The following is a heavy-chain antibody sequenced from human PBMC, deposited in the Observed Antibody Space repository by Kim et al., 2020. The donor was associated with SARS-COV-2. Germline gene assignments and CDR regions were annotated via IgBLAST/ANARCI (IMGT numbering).Heavy chain of an antibody. CDR1: GFTFSHYA. Sequence: GGSLRLSCAASGFTFSHYAMSWFRQAPGTGLEWVSSISGSGSTFYADSVKGRLSSSRDNSQSTVYLQMSSLRADDTAMYYCARAVSGPNVGDAAFAFWG. D-gene: IGHD3-10*01. V-gene: IGHV3-23*01. J-gene: IGHJ3*01. CDR2: ISGSGST. CDR3: ARAVSGPNVGDAAFAF.